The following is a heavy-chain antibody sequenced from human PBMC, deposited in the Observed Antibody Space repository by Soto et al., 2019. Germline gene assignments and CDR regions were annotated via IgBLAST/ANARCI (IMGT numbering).Heavy chain of an antibody. V-gene: IGHV1-18*01. J-gene: IGHJ6*02. D-gene: IGHD2-21*02. Sequence: QVQRVQPGTEVKKPGASVRVSCKPSGYTFTSSGITWVRQAPGQGLEWMEWINTYNGDTNYAQTLQGRVTMTTDTSTATAYMELRSLRSDDTAIYYCARDEYGGDSGYAMDVWGRGTTVTVSS. CDR1: GYTFTSSG. CDR3: ARDEYGGDSGYAMDV. CDR2: INTYNGDT.